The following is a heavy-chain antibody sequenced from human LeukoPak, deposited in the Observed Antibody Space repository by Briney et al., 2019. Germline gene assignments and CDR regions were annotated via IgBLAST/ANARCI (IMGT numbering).Heavy chain of an antibody. D-gene: IGHD3-22*01. CDR2: ISSSSSYI. J-gene: IGHJ4*02. Sequence: GGSLRLSCAASGFTFSSYSMNWVRQAPGKGLEWVSSISSSSSYIYYADSVKGRFTISRDNAKNSLYLQMNSLRAEDTAVYYCAREVYYYDSSDHWGYDYWGQGTLVTVSS. CDR3: AREVYYYDSSDHWGYDY. V-gene: IGHV3-21*01. CDR1: GFTFSSYS.